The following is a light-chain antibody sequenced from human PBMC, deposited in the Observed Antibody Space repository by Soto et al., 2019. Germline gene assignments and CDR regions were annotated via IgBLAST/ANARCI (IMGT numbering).Light chain of an antibody. V-gene: IGKV3D-20*02. CDR3: QQRSNWPLIT. J-gene: IGKJ5*01. CDR2: GAS. CDR1: QSVSNNY. Sequence: EIVLTQSPGTLSLSPGERATLSCRAIQSVSNNYLAWYQQKPGQAPRLLIYGASNRATGIPDRFSGSGSGTEFTLTISSLQSEDFAVYYCQQRSNWPLITFGQGTRLEI.